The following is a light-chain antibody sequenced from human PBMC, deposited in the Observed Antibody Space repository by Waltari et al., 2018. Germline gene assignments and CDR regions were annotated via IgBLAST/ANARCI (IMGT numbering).Light chain of an antibody. Sequence: QSVLTQPPSVSGAPGQRVTISCTGGSSNIGADYDVHWYQQLPGPAPKLLLFDTPNRPPRVPNRFSGSKSGTSAFHAIVGLQPGDEAGYYCQSYDSSLSGWRVFGTGTKVTVL. CDR1: SSNIGADYD. J-gene: IGLJ1*01. V-gene: IGLV1-40*01. CDR2: DTP. CDR3: QSYDSSLSGWRV.